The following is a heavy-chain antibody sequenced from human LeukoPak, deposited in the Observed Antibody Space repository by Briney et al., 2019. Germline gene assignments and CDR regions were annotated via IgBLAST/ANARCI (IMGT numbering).Heavy chain of an antibody. CDR2: INHSGST. V-gene: IGHV4-34*01. D-gene: IGHD3-10*01. Sequence: SETLSLTCAVYGGSFSGYYWSWIRQPPGKGLEWIGEINHSGSTNYNPSLKSRVTISVDTSKNQFSLKLSSVTAADTAVYYCAREGYYGSGRLTGFWGQGTLVTVSS. J-gene: IGHJ4*02. CDR1: GGSFSGYY. CDR3: AREGYYGSGRLTGF.